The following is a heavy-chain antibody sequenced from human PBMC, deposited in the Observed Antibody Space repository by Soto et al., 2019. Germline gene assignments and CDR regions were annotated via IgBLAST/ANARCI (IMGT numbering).Heavy chain of an antibody. CDR3: ARGSLFCGGDCYFDH. CDR1: GTTFSSYG. Sequence: QVQLVQSGAELKKPGSSVNVSCKASGTTFSSYGFNWVRQAPGQGLEWMGGIIPVLGKINYAQKFQGRITITADKSTSTVYIDLSSLRSEDTAVYYCARGSLFCGGDCYFDHWGLGTLVTVSS. CDR2: IIPVLGKI. J-gene: IGHJ4*02. D-gene: IGHD2-21*02. V-gene: IGHV1-69*06.